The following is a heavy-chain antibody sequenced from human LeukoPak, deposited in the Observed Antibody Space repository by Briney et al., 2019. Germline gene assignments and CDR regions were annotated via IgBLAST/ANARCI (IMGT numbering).Heavy chain of an antibody. CDR2: ISYDGSNK. V-gene: IGHV3-30*04. CDR3: ARDPRSGYPPSIPVAES. Sequence: QTGGSLRLSCAASGFIFSSYAMHWVRRAPGKGLEWVALISYDGSNKYYADSVKGRFTISRDNAKNSLYLQMNSLRAEDTAVYYCARDPRSGYPPSIPVAESWGQGTLVTVSS. D-gene: IGHD6-19*01. CDR1: GFIFSSYA. J-gene: IGHJ4*02.